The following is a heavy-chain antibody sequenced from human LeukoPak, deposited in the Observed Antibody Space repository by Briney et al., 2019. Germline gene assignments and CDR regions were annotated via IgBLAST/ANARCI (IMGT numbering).Heavy chain of an antibody. V-gene: IGHV3-23*01. J-gene: IGHJ4*02. CDR3: AKTQGFFDH. Sequence: GGSLRLSCTASGFTFSNNGMTWVRQAPGKGMEWVTGISDGGDTTYDAGSVTGRFTVSRDNSKNILYLQMNSLRAEDTAIYYCAKTQGFFDHWGQGSLVTVSS. CDR1: GFTFSNNG. CDR2: ISDGGDTT.